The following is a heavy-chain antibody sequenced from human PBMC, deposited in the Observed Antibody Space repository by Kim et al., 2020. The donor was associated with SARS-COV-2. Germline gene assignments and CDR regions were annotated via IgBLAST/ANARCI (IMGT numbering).Heavy chain of an antibody. Sequence: GGSLRLSCAASGFTFSSYGMHWVRQAPGKGLEWVAVISYDGSNKYYADSVKGRFTISRDNSKNTLYLQMNSLRAEDTAVYYCAKDQRTYYYGSGSYYNFYFDYWGQGTLVTVSS. J-gene: IGHJ4*02. CDR3: AKDQRTYYYGSGSYYNFYFDY. CDR1: GFTFSSYG. V-gene: IGHV3-30*18. CDR2: ISYDGSNK. D-gene: IGHD3-10*01.